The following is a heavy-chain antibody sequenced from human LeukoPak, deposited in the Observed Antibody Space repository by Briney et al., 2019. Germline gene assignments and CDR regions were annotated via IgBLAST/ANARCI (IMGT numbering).Heavy chain of an antibody. CDR3: AKSYGYGIYSYYCISV. Sequence: GGSLRLSCAASGFTFSSYTMTWVRQTPGKGLEWVSSIRGSGGSTYYAGSVKGRFTISRDNSKNTLYLHLYSLRAEDTVVYCCAKSYGYGIYSYYCISVWGKGTTVTVSS. D-gene: IGHD5-18*01. CDR1: GFTFSSYT. J-gene: IGHJ6*03. V-gene: IGHV3-23*01. CDR2: IRGSGGST.